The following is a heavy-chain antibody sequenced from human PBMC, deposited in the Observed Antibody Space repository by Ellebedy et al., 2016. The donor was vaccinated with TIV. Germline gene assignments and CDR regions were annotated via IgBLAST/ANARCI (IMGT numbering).Heavy chain of an antibody. Sequence: AASVKVSCKVSGYTLTELSMHWVRQAPGKGLEWMGGFDPEDGETIYAQKFQGRVTMTTDTSTDTAYMALRRLRSDYTAVYFCARYSGSGTYYRNGMDVWGQGTLVTVSS. D-gene: IGHD3-10*01. CDR1: GYTLTELS. CDR2: FDPEDGET. J-gene: IGHJ6*02. CDR3: ARYSGSGTYYRNGMDV. V-gene: IGHV1-24*01.